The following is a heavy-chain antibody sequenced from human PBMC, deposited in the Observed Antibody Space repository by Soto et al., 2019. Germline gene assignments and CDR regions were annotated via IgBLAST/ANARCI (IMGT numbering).Heavy chain of an antibody. Sequence: GGSLRLACAASGFTFSSCAMGWVSQAQGKGLEWVSDIIDSGGSTYYADSVKGRFTISRDNSKSTLYLQMNSLRAEDTALYYCAKGRSYYYYYGVDVWGQGTTVTV. CDR1: GFTFSSCA. CDR2: IIDSGGST. CDR3: AKGRSYYYYYGVDV. J-gene: IGHJ6*02. V-gene: IGHV3-23*01.